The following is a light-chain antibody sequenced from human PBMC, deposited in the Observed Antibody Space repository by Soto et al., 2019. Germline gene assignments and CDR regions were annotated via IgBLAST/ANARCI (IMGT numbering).Light chain of an antibody. CDR3: AAWDDNLNGVV. V-gene: IGLV1-44*01. CDR1: NSNIGSNT. CDR2: TNN. Sequence: QSVLTQPPSASGTPGQRVTISCSGSNSNIGSNTVNWYQQLPGTAPKLLIYTNNQRPSGVPDRFSGSKSGPSASLAISGRQSEEEADYYCAAWDDNLNGVVFGGGTTLTVL. J-gene: IGLJ2*01.